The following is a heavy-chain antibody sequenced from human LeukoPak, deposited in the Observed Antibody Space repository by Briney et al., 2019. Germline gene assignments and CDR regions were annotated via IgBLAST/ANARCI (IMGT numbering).Heavy chain of an antibody. Sequence: PSETLSLTCTVSGDSISSGGYYWSWIRQHPGKGLEWIGYIYYSGSTYSNPSLKSRLTISVGTSKNQFSLKLSSVTAADTAVYYCARVRDPLDYWGQGTLVTVSS. J-gene: IGHJ4*02. D-gene: IGHD5-24*01. CDR2: IYYSGST. V-gene: IGHV4-31*03. CDR3: ARVRDPLDY. CDR1: GDSISSGGYY.